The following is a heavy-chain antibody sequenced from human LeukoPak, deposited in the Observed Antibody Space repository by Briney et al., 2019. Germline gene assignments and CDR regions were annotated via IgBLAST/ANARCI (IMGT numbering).Heavy chain of an antibody. D-gene: IGHD2-15*01. CDR1: GYSFTSYW. CDR2: IYPGDSDT. Sequence: GESLKISCEGSGYSFTSYWIGWVRQMPGKGLEWMGIIYPGDSDTRYSPSFQGQVTISADKSISTAYLQWSSLKASDTAMYYCARGYCSGGSCYTNFDYWGQGTLVTVSS. J-gene: IGHJ4*02. CDR3: ARGYCSGGSCYTNFDY. V-gene: IGHV5-51*01.